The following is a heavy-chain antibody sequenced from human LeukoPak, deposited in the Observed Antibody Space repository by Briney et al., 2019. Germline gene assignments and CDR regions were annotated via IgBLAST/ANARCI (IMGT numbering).Heavy chain of an antibody. CDR1: GFTFDDYA. J-gene: IGHJ4*02. V-gene: IGHV3-9*01. D-gene: IGHD6-25*01. CDR3: ASGLELDY. Sequence: GGSLRLSCAASGFTFDDYAMHWVRQAPGKGLEWVSGISWDSGSIGYADSVKGRFTISRDNAKNSLYLQMNSLRAEDTAVYYCASGLELDYWGQGTLVTVSS. CDR2: ISWDSGSI.